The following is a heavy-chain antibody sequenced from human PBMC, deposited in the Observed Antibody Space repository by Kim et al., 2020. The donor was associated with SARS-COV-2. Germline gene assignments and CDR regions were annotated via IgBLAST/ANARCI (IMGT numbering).Heavy chain of an antibody. Sequence: SETLSLTCTVSGGSISSGDYYWSWIRQPPGKGLEWIGYIYYSGSTYYNPSLKSRVTISVDTSKNQFSLKLSSVTAADTAVYYCARVMGPPWFGELGYFDYWGQGTLVTVSS. CDR1: GGSISSGDYY. CDR3: ARVMGPPWFGELGYFDY. CDR2: IYYSGST. J-gene: IGHJ4*02. D-gene: IGHD3-10*01. V-gene: IGHV4-30-4*01.